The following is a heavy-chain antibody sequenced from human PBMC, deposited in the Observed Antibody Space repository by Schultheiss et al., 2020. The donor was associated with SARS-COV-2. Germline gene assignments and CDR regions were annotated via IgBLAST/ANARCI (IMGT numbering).Heavy chain of an antibody. CDR2: IYYSGST. CDR1: GGSISSSSYY. J-gene: IGHJ4*02. V-gene: IGHV4-39*07. D-gene: IGHD3-10*01. Sequence: SETLSLTCTVSGGSISSSSYYWGWIRQPPGKGLEWIGSIYYSGSTYYNPSLKSRVTISVDTSKNQFSLKLSSVTAADTAVYYCARGRITMVRGVIKNYFDYWGQGTLVTVSS. CDR3: ARGRITMVRGVIKNYFDY.